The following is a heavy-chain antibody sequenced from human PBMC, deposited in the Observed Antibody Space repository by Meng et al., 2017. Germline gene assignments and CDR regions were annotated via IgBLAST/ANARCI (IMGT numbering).Heavy chain of an antibody. CDR1: GGTFSSYA. CDR3: AKGYALRCLRGGGSCRRPNYYFDY. Sequence: SVKVSCKASGGTFSSYAISWVRQAPGQGLEWMGGIIPIFGTANYAQKFQGRVTITADKSTSTAYMELSSLRSEDTAVYYCAKGYALRCLRGGGSCRRPNYYFDYWGQGTLVTRLL. CDR2: IIPIFGTA. D-gene: IGHD2-15*01. J-gene: IGHJ4*02. V-gene: IGHV1-69*06.